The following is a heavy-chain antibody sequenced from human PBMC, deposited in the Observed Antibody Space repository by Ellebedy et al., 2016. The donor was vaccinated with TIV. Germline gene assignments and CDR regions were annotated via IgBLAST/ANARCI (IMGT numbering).Heavy chain of an antibody. D-gene: IGHD2-15*01. CDR1: EFTFSTYH. CDR2: IWSDGTAK. J-gene: IGHJ4*02. V-gene: IGHV3-33*01. Sequence: GESLKISCAASEFTFSTYHMHWVRQAPGKGLEWVAVIWSDGTAKFYAESVKGRFTISRDNSQNTLYLEMNSLRADDTALYYCARELGGSGGSDFDYWGQGTLVTVSS. CDR3: ARELGGSGGSDFDY.